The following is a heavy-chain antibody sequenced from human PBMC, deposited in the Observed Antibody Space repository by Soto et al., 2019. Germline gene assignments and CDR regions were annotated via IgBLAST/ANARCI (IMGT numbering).Heavy chain of an antibody. V-gene: IGHV3-33*01. D-gene: IGHD3-9*01. J-gene: IGHJ6*02. CDR2: IWYDGSNK. CDR3: ARGGPYYDILTGYFASPSALGMDV. CDR1: GFTFSSYG. Sequence: PGGSLRLSCAASGFTFSSYGMHWVRQAPGKGLEWVAVIWYDGSNKYYADSVKGRFTISRDNSKNTLYLQMNSLRAEDTAVYYCARGGPYYDILTGYFASPSALGMDVWGQGTTVTVSS.